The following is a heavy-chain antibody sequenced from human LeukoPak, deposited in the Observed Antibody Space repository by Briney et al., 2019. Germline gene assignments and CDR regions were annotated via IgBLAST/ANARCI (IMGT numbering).Heavy chain of an antibody. V-gene: IGHV4-61*02. J-gene: IGHJ4*02. D-gene: IGHD2-21*01. CDR2: ISASGRISGST. CDR3: ARYSMSLFDY. CDR1: GASISSGDYL. Sequence: SETLSLTCTVSGASISSGDYLWNWIRQPAGKGLEWLGRISASGRISGSTNYNPSLKSRVTISVDTSKNQFSLKLNSVTAADTAVYYCARYSMSLFDYWGQGTLVTVSS.